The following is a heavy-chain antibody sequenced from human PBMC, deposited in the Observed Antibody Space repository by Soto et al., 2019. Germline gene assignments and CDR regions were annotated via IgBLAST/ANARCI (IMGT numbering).Heavy chain of an antibody. CDR1: GFTLSSNY. CDR3: ARGASGNSYRSPTFDY. CDR2: FFGAGST. D-gene: IGHD3-16*02. V-gene: IGHV3-66*01. Sequence: EVQLVESGGGLVRPGGSLRLSCAVSGFTLSSNYMTWVRQVPGQGLDWVSIFFGAGSTYYSDSVRGRFTISRDTSKNTLYLQMNNLRAEDTAVYYCARGASGNSYRSPTFDYWGQGTLVTVSS. J-gene: IGHJ4*02.